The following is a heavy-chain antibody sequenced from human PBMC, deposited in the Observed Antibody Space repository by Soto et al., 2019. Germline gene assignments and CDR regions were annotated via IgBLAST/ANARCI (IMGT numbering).Heavy chain of an antibody. V-gene: IGHV1-69*01. D-gene: IGHD2-8*01. CDR1: GGTFSSYG. J-gene: IGHJ4*02. CDR2: IIPIFDTT. Sequence: QVQLVQSGAEVKKPGSSVKVSCKASGGTFSSYGISWVRQAPGQGFEWMGGIIPIFDTTNYAQKFQGRVTITADESTSTAYMELSSLRSEDTAVYYCARTPVVTVYYFDNWGQGTLVTASS. CDR3: ARTPVVTVYYFDN.